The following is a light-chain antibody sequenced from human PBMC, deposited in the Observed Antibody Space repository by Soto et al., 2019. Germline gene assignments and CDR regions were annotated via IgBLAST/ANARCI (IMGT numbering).Light chain of an antibody. J-gene: IGKJ4*01. CDR2: TGS. V-gene: IGKV1-12*01. CDR1: QGISSW. CDR3: QQANSFPLT. Sequence: DIQMTQSPSSVSASVGDRVSITCRASQGISSWLACYQQKPGRAPKLLVYTGSSLQSGVASRFSGTGSGTDFTLTISSLQPEDVATYYCQQANSFPLTFGGGTKVEIK.